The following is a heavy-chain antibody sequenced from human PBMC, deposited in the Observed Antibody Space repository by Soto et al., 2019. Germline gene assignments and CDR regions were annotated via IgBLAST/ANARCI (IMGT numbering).Heavy chain of an antibody. Sequence: EVQLVESGGGLVQPGGSLRLSCAASGFTFSSYDMNWVRQAPGKGLEWVSYISSSSSTIYYADSGKGRFTISRDNAKNTLYRQMISRRAEDTAVYYWSGHGGEWIYGFDPWGQGILVTVSS. CDR1: GFTFSSYD. CDR3: SGHGGEWIYGFDP. V-gene: IGHV3-48*01. D-gene: IGHD3-10*01. J-gene: IGHJ5*02. CDR2: ISSSSSTI.